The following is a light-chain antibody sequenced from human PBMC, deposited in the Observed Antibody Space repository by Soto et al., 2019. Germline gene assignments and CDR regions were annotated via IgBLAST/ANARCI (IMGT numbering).Light chain of an antibody. J-gene: IGKJ5*01. Sequence: ENVLTQSPATLSLSTGERATPSCRASQSVSSYLAWYQQKPGQAPRLLIYDASNRATGIPARFSGSGSGTDFTLTISSLEPEDFAVYYCQQRSNWPPITFGQGTRLEIK. CDR1: QSVSSY. CDR3: QQRSNWPPIT. V-gene: IGKV3-11*01. CDR2: DAS.